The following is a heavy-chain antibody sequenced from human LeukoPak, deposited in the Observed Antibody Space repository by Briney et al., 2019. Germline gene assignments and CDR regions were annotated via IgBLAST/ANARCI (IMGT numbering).Heavy chain of an antibody. Sequence: PGGSLRLSCAASGFTFSSYAMSWVRQAPGKGLEWVSAISGSGGSTYYADSVKGRFTISRDNSKNTLYLQMNSLRAEDTAVYYCAKAGGSYGARDYYYVDVWGKGTTVTVSS. CDR3: AKAGGSYGARDYYYVDV. J-gene: IGHJ6*03. V-gene: IGHV3-23*01. D-gene: IGHD1-26*01. CDR2: ISGSGGST. CDR1: GFTFSSYA.